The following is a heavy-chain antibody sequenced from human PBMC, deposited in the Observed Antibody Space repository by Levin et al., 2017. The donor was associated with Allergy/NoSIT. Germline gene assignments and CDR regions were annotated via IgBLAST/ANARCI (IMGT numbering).Heavy chain of an antibody. CDR1: GYSFTNYW. CDR3: VKSRRVALRFDAFAI. CDR2: IYPSDSDT. V-gene: IGHV5-51*04. D-gene: IGHD2-15*01. J-gene: IGHJ3*02. Sequence: GESLKISCKGSGYSFTNYWIGWVRQMPGKGLEWMGIIYPSDSDTRYSPSFQGQVTISADKPISTAYLQWSSLKASDTAMYYCVKSRRVALRFDAFAIWGRGTMVTVSP.